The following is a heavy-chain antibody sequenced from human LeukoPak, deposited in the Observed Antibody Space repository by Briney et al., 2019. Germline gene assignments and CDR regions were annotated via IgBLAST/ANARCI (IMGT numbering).Heavy chain of an antibody. CDR2: MNPNSGNT. Sequence: ASVKVSCKASGYTFTSYDINWVRQATGQGLEWMGWMNPNSGNTGYAQKFQGRVTMTRNTSISTAFMELSSLRSEDTAVYYCARDSSGWYHWFDPWGQGTLVTVSS. CDR3: ARDSSGWYHWFDP. D-gene: IGHD6-19*01. V-gene: IGHV1-8*01. CDR1: GYTFTSYD. J-gene: IGHJ5*02.